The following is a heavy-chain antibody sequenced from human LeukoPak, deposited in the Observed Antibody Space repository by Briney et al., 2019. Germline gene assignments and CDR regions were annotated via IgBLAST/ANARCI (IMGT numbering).Heavy chain of an antibody. Sequence: SETLSLTCTVSGGSISSYYWSWIRQPPEKGLEWIGYIYHSGSTTSNPSLKSRVTISVDTSKNQFSLKLSSVTAADTAVYYCARRQYYRGWFDPWGQGTLVTVSS. D-gene: IGHD3-10*01. V-gene: IGHV4-59*08. CDR2: IYHSGST. CDR3: ARRQYYRGWFDP. J-gene: IGHJ5*02. CDR1: GGSISSYY.